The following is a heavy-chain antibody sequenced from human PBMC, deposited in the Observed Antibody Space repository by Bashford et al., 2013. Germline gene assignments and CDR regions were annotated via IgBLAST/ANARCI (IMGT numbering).Heavy chain of an antibody. Sequence: SSETLSLTCTVSDDSITSYYWTWIRQPPGKGLEWIGYIYSSGSTNSNPSLKSRISMSVDTSKSQFSLKLSSVTAADTAVYFCARRYSSSWSGGYSYYYYMDVWGKGTTVTVSS. CDR3: ARRYSSSWSGGYSYYYYMDV. V-gene: IGHV4-59*12. CDR2: IYSSGST. D-gene: IGHD6-13*01. J-gene: IGHJ6*03. CDR1: DDSITSYY.